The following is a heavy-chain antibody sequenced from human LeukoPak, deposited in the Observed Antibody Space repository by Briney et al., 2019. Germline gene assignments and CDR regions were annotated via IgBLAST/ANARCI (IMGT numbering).Heavy chain of an antibody. V-gene: IGHV4-59*12. J-gene: IGHJ6*03. CDR1: GGSISSYY. CDR3: ARDKRHQLLSRYYYYMDV. CDR2: ICHSGST. Sequence: PSESLSLTCTVSGGSISSYYWSWIRQPPGKGLEWIGYICHSGSTYYNPSLKSRVTISVDRSKNQFSLKLSSVTAADTAVYYCARDKRHQLLSRYYYYMDVWGKGTTVTVSS. D-gene: IGHD2-2*01.